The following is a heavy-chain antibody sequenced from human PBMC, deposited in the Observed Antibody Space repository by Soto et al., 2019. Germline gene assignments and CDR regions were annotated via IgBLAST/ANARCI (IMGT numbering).Heavy chain of an antibody. CDR3: ARESRIITIFGVVILNWFDP. V-gene: IGHV4-4*02. CDR1: GGSISSSNW. D-gene: IGHD3-3*01. CDR2: IYHSGST. Sequence: LSLTCAVSGGSISSSNWWSWVRQPPGKGLEWIGEIYHSGSTNYNPSLNSRVTISVDKSKNQFSLKLSSVTAADTAVYYCARESRIITIFGVVILNWFDPWGQGTLVTVSS. J-gene: IGHJ5*02.